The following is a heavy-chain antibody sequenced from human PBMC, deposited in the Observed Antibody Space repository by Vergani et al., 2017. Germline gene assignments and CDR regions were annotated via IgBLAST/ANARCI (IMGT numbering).Heavy chain of an antibody. Sequence: QVQLVESGGGVVQPGRSLRLSCAASGFTFSSYGMHWVRQAPGKGLEWVAVIWYDGSNKYYADSVKGRFTISRDKSKSTLYLQMNSLRAEDTAVYYCARETCSGGSCYSQYYYYYYMDVWGKGTTVTVSS. CDR3: ARETCSGGSCYSQYYYYYYMDV. D-gene: IGHD2-15*01. CDR2: IWYDGSNK. J-gene: IGHJ6*03. V-gene: IGHV3-33*01. CDR1: GFTFSSYG.